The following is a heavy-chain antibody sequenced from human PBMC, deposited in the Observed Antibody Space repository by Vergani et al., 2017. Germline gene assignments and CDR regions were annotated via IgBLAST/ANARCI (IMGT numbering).Heavy chain of an antibody. J-gene: IGHJ5*02. V-gene: IGHV4-34*01. CDR2: INHSGST. D-gene: IGHD4-17*01. CDR3: ARHVYGDFGWFDP. Sequence: QVQLQQWGAGLLKPSETLSLTCAVYGGSFSGYYWSWIRQPPGKGLEWIGEINHSGSTYYNPSLKSRVTISVDTSKDQFSLKLSSVTAADTAVYYCARHVYGDFGWFDPWGQGTLVTVSS. CDR1: GGSFSGYY.